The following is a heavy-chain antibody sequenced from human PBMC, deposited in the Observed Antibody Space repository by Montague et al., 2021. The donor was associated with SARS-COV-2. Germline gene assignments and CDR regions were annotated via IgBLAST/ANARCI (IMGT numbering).Heavy chain of an antibody. V-gene: IGHV4-39*01. D-gene: IGHD2-2*01. J-gene: IGHJ3*01. CDR3: ARQPPYQTGVLDF. CDR2: IYFNGHS. CDR1: GGSISNSHYY. Sequence: SETLSLTCTVSGGSISNSHYYCAWIRQPPGKGLEWIGSIYFNGHSYYNPSLKNRASISLDTSKNQYYLKLNSVAAADTAVYYCARQPPYQTGVLDFWGQGTMVTVSS.